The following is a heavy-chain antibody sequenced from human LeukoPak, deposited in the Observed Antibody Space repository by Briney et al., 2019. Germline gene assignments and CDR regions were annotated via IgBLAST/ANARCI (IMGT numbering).Heavy chain of an antibody. CDR1: GGSVSSGSYY. CDR2: IYYSGST. J-gene: IGHJ4*02. V-gene: IGHV4-61*01. D-gene: IGHD6-13*01. CDR3: ATDSSSWSYFDY. Sequence: KSSETLSLTCTVSGGSVSSGSYYWSWIRQPPGKGLEWIGYIYYSGSTNYNPSLKSRVTISVDTSENQFSLKLSSVTAADTAVYYCATDSSSWSYFDYWGQGTLVTVSS.